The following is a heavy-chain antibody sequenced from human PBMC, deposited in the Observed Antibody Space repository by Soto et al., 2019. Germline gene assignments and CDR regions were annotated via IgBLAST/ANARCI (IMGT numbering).Heavy chain of an antibody. V-gene: IGHV3-23*01. D-gene: IGHD7-27*01. Sequence: EVPLLESAGGGVQPGGSLRLYCATSGIAFSDYAMSWVRQAPGKGLEWVASISASSITTYYADSVKGRFTISRDNSKNTLYLQMNSLRAAETAISCCANGAAPNLPLTVFSTFDYWGQGTLITVSS. CDR3: ANGAAPNLPLTVFSTFDY. CDR2: ISASSITT. CDR1: GIAFSDYA. J-gene: IGHJ4*02.